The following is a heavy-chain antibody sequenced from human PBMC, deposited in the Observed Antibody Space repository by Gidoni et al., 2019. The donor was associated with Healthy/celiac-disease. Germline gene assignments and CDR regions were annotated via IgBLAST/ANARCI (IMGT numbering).Heavy chain of an antibody. V-gene: IGHV3-33*08. Sequence: QVQLVESGGGVVQPGRSLRLSCAASGFTFSSYGMHWVRQAPGKGLAWVAVIWYDGSNKYYADSVKGRFTISRDNSKNTLYLQMNSLRAEDTAVYYCAREAEYYDSSGYIGYYFDYWGQGTLVTVSS. J-gene: IGHJ4*02. CDR3: AREAEYYDSSGYIGYYFDY. CDR2: IWYDGSNK. D-gene: IGHD3-22*01. CDR1: GFTFSSYG.